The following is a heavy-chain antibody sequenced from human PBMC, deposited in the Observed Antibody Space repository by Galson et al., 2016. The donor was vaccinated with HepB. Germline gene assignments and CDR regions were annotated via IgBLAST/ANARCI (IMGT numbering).Heavy chain of an antibody. CDR3: ALGDYDILTGPYYFDS. Sequence: QSGAEVKKPGESLKISCKGSGYTFTSYWIAWVRQMPGKGLEWMGIIYPDDSDTKYYPSFQGHVTISVDKSISTAFLQWSSLKASDTAMYYRALGDYDILTGPYYFDSWGQGTLVTVSS. CDR2: IYPDDSDT. V-gene: IGHV5-51*01. D-gene: IGHD3-9*01. J-gene: IGHJ4*02. CDR1: GYTFTSYW.